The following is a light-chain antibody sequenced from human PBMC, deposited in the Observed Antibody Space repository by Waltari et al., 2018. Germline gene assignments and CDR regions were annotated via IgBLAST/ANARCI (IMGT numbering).Light chain of an antibody. V-gene: IGKV4-1*01. J-gene: IGKJ2*01. CDR3: QQYNTWPPYT. CDR2: WAS. CDR1: QSVLYSSNNKNY. Sequence: DIVMTQSPDSLAVSLGERATINCKSSQSVLYSSNNKNYLAWYQQKPGQPPKLLICWASTRESGVPDRFSGSGSGREFTLTISSLQSEDFAVYYCQQYNTWPPYTFGQGTKLEIK.